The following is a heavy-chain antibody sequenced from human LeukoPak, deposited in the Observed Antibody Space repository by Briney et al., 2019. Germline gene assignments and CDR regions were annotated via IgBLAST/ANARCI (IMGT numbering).Heavy chain of an antibody. V-gene: IGHV3-74*01. CDR1: GFTFSSYW. CDR3: AKDLHEIAADY. Sequence: PGGSLRLACAASGFTFSSYWMHWVRQVPGKGLVWISRIKGDGISTNYADPVKGRFTISRDNAKNTVYLQMNSLRVEDTAIYYCAKDLHEIAADYWGQGALVTVSS. CDR2: IKGDGIST. J-gene: IGHJ4*02. D-gene: IGHD2-21*01.